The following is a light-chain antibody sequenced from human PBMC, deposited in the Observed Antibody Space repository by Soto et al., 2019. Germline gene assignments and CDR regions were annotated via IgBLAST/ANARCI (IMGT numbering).Light chain of an antibody. CDR1: SSDVGSYNL. CDR3: CSYAGSSTYV. CDR2: EVS. J-gene: IGLJ1*01. V-gene: IGLV2-23*02. Sequence: QSVLTQPASVSGSPGQSITISCTGTSSDVGSYNLVSWYQQHPGKAPKLMIYEVSKRPSGVSNRFSGSKSGNTASLTISGLQAEDEADYYCCSYAGSSTYVFGTGPQLTVL.